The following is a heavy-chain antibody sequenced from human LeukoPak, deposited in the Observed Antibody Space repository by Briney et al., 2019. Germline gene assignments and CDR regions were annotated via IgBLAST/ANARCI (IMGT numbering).Heavy chain of an antibody. V-gene: IGHV3-23*01. J-gene: IGHJ4*02. CDR1: GFTFSNYA. Sequence: GGSLRLSCAASGFTFSNYAMSWVRQTPGKGLEWVSVISGSGDRTNYADSVQGRFSISRDNAKNTVYLQMNSLRAEDSAVYYCARGPGGSYSFDYWGQGTLVTVSS. CDR2: ISGSGDRT. CDR3: ARGPGGSYSFDY. D-gene: IGHD1-26*01.